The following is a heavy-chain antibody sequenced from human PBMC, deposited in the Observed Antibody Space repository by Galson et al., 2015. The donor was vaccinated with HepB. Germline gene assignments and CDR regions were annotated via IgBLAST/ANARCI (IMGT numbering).Heavy chain of an antibody. CDR2: ISSSSSTI. V-gene: IGHV3-48*01. D-gene: IGHD2-15*01. CDR3: ARLKLPPLLYYYYYYMDV. J-gene: IGHJ6*03. Sequence: SLRLSCAASGFTFSSYSMNWVRQAPGKGLEWVSYISSSSSTIYYADSVKGRFTISRDNAKNSLYLQMNSLRAEDTAVNYCARLKLPPLLYYYYYYMDVWGKGTTVTVSS. CDR1: GFTFSSYS.